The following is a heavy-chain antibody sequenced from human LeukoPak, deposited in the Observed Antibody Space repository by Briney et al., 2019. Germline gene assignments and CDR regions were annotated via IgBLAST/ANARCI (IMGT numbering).Heavy chain of an antibody. V-gene: IGHV4-34*01. D-gene: IGHD3-3*01. CDR2: NNHSGTT. CDR3: ARGGTYDDFWLTDY. J-gene: IGHJ4*02. CDR1: VGSFSGHY. Sequence: SQTLSLTCALYVGSFSGHYYTWIRQPTGKGLEWIGENNHSGTTNCNPSLKSRITISLDTSKNQLSMKLSSVTAADTAVYYCARGGTYDDFWLTDYWGQGTLVTVSS.